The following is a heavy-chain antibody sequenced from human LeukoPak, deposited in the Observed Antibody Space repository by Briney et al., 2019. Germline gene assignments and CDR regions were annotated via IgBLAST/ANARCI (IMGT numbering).Heavy chain of an antibody. CDR3: ARGRFYYDSSGYLGAFDI. CDR1: GGSFSAYY. J-gene: IGHJ3*02. CDR2: INHSGST. V-gene: IGHV4-34*01. Sequence: SETLSLTCAVYGGSFSAYYWSWIRQPPGKGLEWIGEINHSGSTNYNPSLKSRVTISVDTSKNQFSLRLGSVTAADTAVYYCARGRFYYDSSGYLGAFDIWGQGTMVTVSS. D-gene: IGHD3-22*01.